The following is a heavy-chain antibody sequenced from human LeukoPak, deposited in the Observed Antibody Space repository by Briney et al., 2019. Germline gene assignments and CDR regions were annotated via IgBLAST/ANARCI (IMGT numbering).Heavy chain of an antibody. CDR3: ARGYYDILTGYYYYYYYGMDV. J-gene: IGHJ6*02. CDR2: ISSSGSTI. Sequence: GGSLRISCAASGFTFSDNYMSWIRQAPGKGLEWVSDISSSGSTIYYADSVKGQFTISRDNAKNSLYLQMNSLRAEDTAVYYCARGYYDILTGYYYYYYYGMDVWGQGTTVTVPS. CDR1: GFTFSDNY. D-gene: IGHD3-9*01. V-gene: IGHV3-11*01.